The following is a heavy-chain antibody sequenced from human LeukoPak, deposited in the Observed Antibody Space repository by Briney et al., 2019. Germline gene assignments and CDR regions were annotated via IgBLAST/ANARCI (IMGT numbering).Heavy chain of an antibody. CDR3: ARVLSSNYPYYFDY. CDR2: IKQDGSEK. J-gene: IGHJ4*02. Sequence: GGSLRLSCAASGFTFSSYWMSWVRQAPGKGLEWVANIKQDGSEKYYVDSVKGRFTISRDNAKNSLYLQMNSLRAEDTALYYCARVLSSNYPYYFDYWGQGTLVTVSS. CDR1: GFTFSSYW. V-gene: IGHV3-7*03. D-gene: IGHD5-24*01.